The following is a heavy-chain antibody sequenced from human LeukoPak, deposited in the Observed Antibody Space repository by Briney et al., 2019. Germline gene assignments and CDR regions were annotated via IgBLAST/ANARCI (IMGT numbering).Heavy chain of an antibody. D-gene: IGHD3-10*02. J-gene: IGHJ6*04. CDR2: ISSSGSTI. CDR3: AELGITMNGGV. Sequence: GGSLRLSCAASGFTFSSYSMNWVRQAPGKGLEWVSYISSSGSTIYYADSVKGRFTISRDNAKNSLYLQMNSLRAEDTAVYYCAELGITMNGGVWGKGTTVTISS. CDR1: GFTFSSYS. V-gene: IGHV3-48*04.